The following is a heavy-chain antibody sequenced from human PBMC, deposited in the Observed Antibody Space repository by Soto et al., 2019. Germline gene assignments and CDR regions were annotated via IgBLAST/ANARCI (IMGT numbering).Heavy chain of an antibody. CDR1: GYSFTSYW. V-gene: IGHV5-51*01. J-gene: IGHJ4*02. CDR2: IYPGDSDT. Sequence: GQSLKISCKGSGYSFTSYWIGWVRQMHGKGLEWMGIIYPGDSDTRYSPSFQGQVTISADKSISTAYLQWSSLKASDTAMYYCARPYCSGGSCYSGYFDYWGQGTLVTVSS. D-gene: IGHD2-15*01. CDR3: ARPYCSGGSCYSGYFDY.